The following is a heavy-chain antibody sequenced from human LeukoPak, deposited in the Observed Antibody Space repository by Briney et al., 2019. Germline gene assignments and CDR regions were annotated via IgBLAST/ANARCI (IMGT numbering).Heavy chain of an antibody. CDR2: IYNSGTT. CDR3: ARDTYSGTYAGSGTGY. Sequence: PSETLSLTCTVSGGSFSSANYYWSWIRQPPGKGLEWIGYIYNSGTTSYNPSLKSRVTISLDMSRNQFSLKVNSVTAADTAVYYCARDTYSGTYAGSGTGYWGQGALVTVSS. J-gene: IGHJ4*02. V-gene: IGHV4-61*01. CDR1: GGSFSSANYY. D-gene: IGHD1-26*01.